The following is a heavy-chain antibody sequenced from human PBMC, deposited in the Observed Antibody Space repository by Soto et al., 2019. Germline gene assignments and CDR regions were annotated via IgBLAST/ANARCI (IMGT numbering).Heavy chain of an antibody. CDR3: ARGGHYYYYYGMDV. J-gene: IGHJ6*02. CDR2: MNPNSGNT. Sequence: QVQLVQSGAEVKKPGASVKVSCKASGYTFTSYDINWVRQATGQGLEWIGGMNPNSGNTGYAQKFQGRATMTRNTTISTDYMELSSLRSEDTAVYYCARGGHYYYYYGMDVWGQGTTVTVSS. CDR1: GYTFTSYD. V-gene: IGHV1-8*01.